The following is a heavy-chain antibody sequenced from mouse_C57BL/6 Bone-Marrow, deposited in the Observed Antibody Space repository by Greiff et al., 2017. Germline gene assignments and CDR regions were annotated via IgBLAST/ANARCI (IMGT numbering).Heavy chain of an antibody. CDR3: ARGWLLPYWYFDV. D-gene: IGHD2-3*01. CDR1: GYSITSGYD. CDR2: ISYSGST. V-gene: IGHV3-1*01. J-gene: IGHJ1*03. Sequence: DVQLQESGPGMVKPSQSLSLTCTVTGYSITSGYDWHWIRHFPGNKLEWMGYISYSGSTNYNPSLKSRISITHDTSKNHFFLKLNSVTTEDTATYYCARGWLLPYWYFDVWGTGTTVTVSS.